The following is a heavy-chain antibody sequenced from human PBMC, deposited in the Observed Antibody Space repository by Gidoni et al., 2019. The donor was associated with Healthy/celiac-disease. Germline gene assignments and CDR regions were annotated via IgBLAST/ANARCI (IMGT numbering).Heavy chain of an antibody. Sequence: QVQLQESGPGLVKPSETLSLTCTVPGGSISSYYWSWIRQPAGKGLEWIGRIYTSGSTNYNPSLKSRVTMSVDTSKNQFSLKLSSVTAADTAVYYCARGLQEYSSSSGAFDIWGQGTMVTVSS. CDR1: GGSISSYY. D-gene: IGHD6-6*01. V-gene: IGHV4-4*07. CDR3: ARGLQEYSSSSGAFDI. CDR2: IYTSGST. J-gene: IGHJ3*02.